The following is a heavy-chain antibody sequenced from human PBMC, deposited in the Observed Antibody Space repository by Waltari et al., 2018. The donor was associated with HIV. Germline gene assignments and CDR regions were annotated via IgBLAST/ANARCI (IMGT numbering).Heavy chain of an antibody. CDR1: TGSLHTFY. CDR2: IHDSGST. D-gene: IGHD3-16*01. Sequence: QVQLQESGPGLVKPPAPLSLPCPGPTGSLHTFYWSWIRQPPGRGLEWIGNIHDSGSTNFNPSLKSRVTISIDTSQKHFSLKLKSVTAADTAVYYCARGRLRLGWFDPWGQGILVTVSS. V-gene: IGHV4-59*01. J-gene: IGHJ5*02. CDR3: ARGRLRLGWFDP.